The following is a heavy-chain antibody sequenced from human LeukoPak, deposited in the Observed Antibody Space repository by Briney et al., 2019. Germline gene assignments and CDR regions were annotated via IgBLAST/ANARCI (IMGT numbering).Heavy chain of an antibody. J-gene: IGHJ4*02. V-gene: IGHV3-30*02. Sequence: TGGSLRLSCAASGFTFSSYGMHWVRQAPGKGLEWVAFIRYDGSNKYYADSVKGRFTDSRDNSKNTLYLQTNSLRAEDTAVYYCAKDDSSGYYYFDYWGKGTLVTVSS. CDR1: GFTFSSYG. CDR3: AKDDSSGYYYFDY. CDR2: IRYDGSNK. D-gene: IGHD3-22*01.